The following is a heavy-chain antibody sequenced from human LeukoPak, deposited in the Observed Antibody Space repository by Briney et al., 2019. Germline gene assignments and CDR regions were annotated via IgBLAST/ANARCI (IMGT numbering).Heavy chain of an antibody. Sequence: ASVKVSCKASGYTFTGYYMHWVRQAPGQGLERMGWINPNSGGTNYAQKFQGRVTMTRDTSISTAYMELSRLRSDDTAVYYCARDRARIAARHRWVSGFDPWGQGTLVTVSS. V-gene: IGHV1-2*02. J-gene: IGHJ5*02. CDR2: INPNSGGT. D-gene: IGHD6-6*01. CDR1: GYTFTGYY. CDR3: ARDRARIAARHRWVSGFDP.